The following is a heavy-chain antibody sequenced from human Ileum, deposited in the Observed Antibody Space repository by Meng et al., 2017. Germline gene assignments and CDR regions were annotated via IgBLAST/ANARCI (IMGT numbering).Heavy chain of an antibody. V-gene: IGHV3-74*01. CDR3: AELSSSTFDM. CDR1: GFTFSSYW. J-gene: IGHJ3*02. CDR2: INTDGRST. Sequence: GGSLRLSCEASGFTFSSYWMHWVRQSPGKGLVLVSRINTDGRSTSYADSVQGRFIISRDNAKNTLYLQMNSLRAEDTAVYYCAELSSSTFDMWGQGTMVTVSS. D-gene: IGHD2-2*01.